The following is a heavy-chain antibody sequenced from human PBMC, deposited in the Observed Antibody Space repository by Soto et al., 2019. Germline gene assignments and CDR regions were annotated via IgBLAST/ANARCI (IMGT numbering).Heavy chain of an antibody. J-gene: IGHJ4*02. D-gene: IGHD5-18*01. V-gene: IGHV4-59*01. Sequence: SQTLSLTCTVSGGSISSYYWSWIRQPPGKGLEWIGYIYYSGSTNYNPSLKSRVTISVDTSKNQFSLKLSSVTAADTAVYYCAREPLYSYGLDYWGQGTLVTVSS. CDR1: GGSISSYY. CDR3: AREPLYSYGLDY. CDR2: IYYSGST.